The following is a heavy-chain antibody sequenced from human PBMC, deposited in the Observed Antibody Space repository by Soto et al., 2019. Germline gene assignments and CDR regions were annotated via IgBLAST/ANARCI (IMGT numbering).Heavy chain of an antibody. CDR3: ARGSGYYYWDDY. J-gene: IGHJ4*02. CDR2: ISYDGSNK. Sequence: GGSLRLSCAASGFTFSSCAMHWVRQAPGKGLEWVAVISYDGSNKYSQKFQGRVTITRDTSASTAYMELSSLRSEDTAVYYCARGSGYYYWDDYWGQGTLVTVSS. V-gene: IGHV3-30-3*01. D-gene: IGHD3-22*01. CDR1: GFTFSSCA.